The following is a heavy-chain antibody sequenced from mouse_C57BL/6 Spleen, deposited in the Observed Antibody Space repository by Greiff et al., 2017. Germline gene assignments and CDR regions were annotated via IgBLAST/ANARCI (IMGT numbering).Heavy chain of an antibody. CDR3: TRSHYYGSSCGFDY. CDR2: IDPSDSET. V-gene: IGHV1-52*01. J-gene: IGHJ2*01. CDR1: GYTFTSYW. Sequence: VQLQQPGAELVRPGSSVKLSCKASGYTFTSYWMHWVKQRPIQGLEWIGNIDPSDSETHYNQKFKDKATLTVDKSSSTAYMQLSSLTSDDSAVYYGTRSHYYGSSCGFDYWGQGTTLTVSS. D-gene: IGHD1-1*01.